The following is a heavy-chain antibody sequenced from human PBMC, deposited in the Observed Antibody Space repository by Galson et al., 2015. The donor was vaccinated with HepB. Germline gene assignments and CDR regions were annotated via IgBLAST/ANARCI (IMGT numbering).Heavy chain of an antibody. J-gene: IGHJ6*02. CDR1: GFTFSSYW. V-gene: IGHV3-7*03. Sequence: SLRLSCAASGFTFSSYWMSWVRQAPGKGLEWVANIKQDGSEKYYVDSVKGRFTISRDNAKNSLYLQMNSLRAEDTAVYYCARGYSSSWLDYYYGMDVWGQGTTVTVSS. CDR3: ARGYSSSWLDYYYGMDV. CDR2: IKQDGSEK. D-gene: IGHD6-13*01.